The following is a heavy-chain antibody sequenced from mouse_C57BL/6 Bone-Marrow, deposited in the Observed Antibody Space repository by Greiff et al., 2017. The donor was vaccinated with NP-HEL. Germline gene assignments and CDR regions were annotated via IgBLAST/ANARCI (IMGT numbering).Heavy chain of an antibody. J-gene: IGHJ3*01. V-gene: IGHV1-64*01. CDR1: GYTFTSYW. CDR2: IHPNSGST. CDR3: ARESGYGNHPFAY. D-gene: IGHD2-10*02. Sequence: VQLQQPGAELVKPGASVKLSCKASGYTFTSYWMHWVKQRPGQGLEWIGMIHPNSGSTNYNEKFKSKATLTVDKSSSTAYMQLSSLTSEDSAVYYCARESGYGNHPFAYWAKGLWSLSLQ.